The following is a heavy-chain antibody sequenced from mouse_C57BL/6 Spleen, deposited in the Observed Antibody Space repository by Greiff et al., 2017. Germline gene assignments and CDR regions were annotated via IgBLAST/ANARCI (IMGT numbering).Heavy chain of an antibody. V-gene: IGHV1-82*01. CDR2: IYPGDGAT. CDR3: ARMSSGYGVDY. J-gene: IGHJ2*01. D-gene: IGHD3-2*02. Sequence: QVHVKPSGPALVKPGASVKISCKASGYAFSSSWMNWVKQRPGKGLEWIGRIYPGDGATNYNGKFKGKAPLTADKSSSTAYMQLSSLTSEDSAVYFCARMSSGYGVDYWGQGTTLTVSS. CDR1: GYAFSSSW.